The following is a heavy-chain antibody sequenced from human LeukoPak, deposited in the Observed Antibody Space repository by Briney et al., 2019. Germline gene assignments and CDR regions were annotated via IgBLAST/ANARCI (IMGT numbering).Heavy chain of an antibody. J-gene: IGHJ3*02. V-gene: IGHV3-30*02. CDR2: IRYDGSNN. D-gene: IGHD3-22*01. CDR1: GFTFSSSG. CDR3: ARDNDYYYDSSVVMDPYAFDI. Sequence: GGSLRLSCAASGFTFSSSGMHWVRQTPGKGLEWVAFIRYDGSNNYYADSVKGRFTISRDNSKNTLYLQMNSLRAADTAVYYCARDNDYYYDSSVVMDPYAFDIWGQGTMVTVSS.